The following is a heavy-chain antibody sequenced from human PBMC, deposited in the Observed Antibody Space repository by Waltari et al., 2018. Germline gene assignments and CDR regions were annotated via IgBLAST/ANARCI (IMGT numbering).Heavy chain of an antibody. CDR2: ISSSSSYI. D-gene: IGHD3-10*01. CDR1: GLLLRRHS. Sequence: EVQLLESGGGLVQPGGCLTLSVAASGLLLRRHSMHGDRQAPGKGLEWVSSISSSSSYIYYADSVKGRFTISRDNAKNSLYLQMNSLRAEDTAVYYCARVATGQGSSDYWGQGTLVTVSS. J-gene: IGHJ4*02. CDR3: ARVATGQGSSDY. V-gene: IGHV3-21*01.